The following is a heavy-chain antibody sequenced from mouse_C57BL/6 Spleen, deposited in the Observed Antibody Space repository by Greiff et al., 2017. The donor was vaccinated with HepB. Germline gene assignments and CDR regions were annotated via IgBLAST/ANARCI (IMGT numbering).Heavy chain of an antibody. D-gene: IGHD2-1*01. V-gene: IGHV2-5*01. J-gene: IGHJ4*01. CDR2: IWRGGST. CDR3: AKTGIYSGAMDY. CDR1: GFSLTSYG. Sequence: QVHVKQSGPGLVQPSQSLSITCTVSGFSLTSYGVHWVRQSPGKGLEWLGVIWRGGSTDYNAAFMSRLSITKDNSKSQVVFKMNSLQADDTAIYYCAKTGIYSGAMDYWGQGTSVTVSS.